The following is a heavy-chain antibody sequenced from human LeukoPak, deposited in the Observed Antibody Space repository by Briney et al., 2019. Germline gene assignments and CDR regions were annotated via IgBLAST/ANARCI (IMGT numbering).Heavy chain of an antibody. Sequence: PGGSLRLSCAASGFTFSSYWMSWVRQAPGKGLEWVANIKQDGSEKYYVDSVKGRFTISRDNAKNSLYLQMNSLRAEDTAVYYCARDSYDSSGYYYVIDYWGQGTLVTVSS. D-gene: IGHD3-22*01. CDR2: IKQDGSEK. CDR1: GFTFSSYW. V-gene: IGHV3-7*01. J-gene: IGHJ4*02. CDR3: ARDSYDSSGYYYVIDY.